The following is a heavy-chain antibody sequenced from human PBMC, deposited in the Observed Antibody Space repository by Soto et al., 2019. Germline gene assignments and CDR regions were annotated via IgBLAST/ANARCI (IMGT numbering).Heavy chain of an antibody. D-gene: IGHD2-2*01. CDR1: GGSFSGYY. J-gene: IGHJ4*02. Sequence: QVQLQQWGAGLLKPSETLSLTCAVYGGSFSGYYWSWIRQPPGKGLEWIGEINHSGSTNYNPSLKSRVTISEDPSRNQFSLKLSSVTAADTAVYYCARGPAAFLDYWGQGTLVTVSS. V-gene: IGHV4-34*01. CDR3: ARGPAAFLDY. CDR2: INHSGST.